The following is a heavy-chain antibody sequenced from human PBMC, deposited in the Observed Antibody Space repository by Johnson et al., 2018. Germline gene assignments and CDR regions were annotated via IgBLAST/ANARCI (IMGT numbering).Heavy chain of an antibody. V-gene: IGHV3-74*01. CDR3: VREGFYGSLDI. Sequence: VQLQESGGGLVQPGGSLRISCTASGFSLTNYWMHWVRQAPGKGLVWVSRIDYEGSRTNSADSVKGRFSISRDNAKNTLHLQMNSLRVDETDLYYCVREGFYGSLDIWGHGTMVSVSS. D-gene: IGHD2/OR15-2a*01. CDR2: IDYEGSRT. J-gene: IGHJ3*02. CDR1: GFSLTNYW.